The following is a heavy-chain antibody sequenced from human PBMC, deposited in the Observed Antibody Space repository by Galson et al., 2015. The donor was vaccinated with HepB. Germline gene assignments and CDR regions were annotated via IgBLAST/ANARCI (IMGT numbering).Heavy chain of an antibody. CDR3: ARERETQAYFDL. Sequence: SLRLSCAASGFTVSSNYMAWVRQAPGKRPEWVSVIYSGGGRFYADSVKGRFTISRDNSKNTLYLQMNGLRPEDTAVYYCARERETQAYFDLWGRGTLVTVSS. CDR2: IYSGGGR. D-gene: IGHD1-26*01. CDR1: GFTVSSNY. V-gene: IGHV3-66*02. J-gene: IGHJ2*01.